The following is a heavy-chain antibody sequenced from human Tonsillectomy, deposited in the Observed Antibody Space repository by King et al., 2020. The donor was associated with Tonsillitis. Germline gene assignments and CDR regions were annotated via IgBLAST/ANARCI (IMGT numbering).Heavy chain of an antibody. CDR1: GGSIRTSDQY. CDR3: ARSVSGSFDY. J-gene: IGHJ4*02. Sequence: LQLQESGPGVVKPSETLSLTCTVSGGSIRTSDQYWAWIRQPPGKGLEWIGYMYNSGTIFYNPSLKSRITISGGTSENRFSLKWSSLTAADTAVYSCARSVSGSFDYWGQGALVTVSS. D-gene: IGHD1-26*01. CDR2: MYNSGTI. V-gene: IGHV4-39*01.